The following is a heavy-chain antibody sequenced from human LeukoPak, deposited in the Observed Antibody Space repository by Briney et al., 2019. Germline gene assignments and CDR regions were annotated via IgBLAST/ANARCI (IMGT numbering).Heavy chain of an antibody. CDR3: ASVDIVATIRYYFDY. CDR1: GGTFSSYA. J-gene: IGHJ4*02. V-gene: IGHV1-69*05. Sequence: SVKVSCKASGGTFSSYAISWVRQAPGQGLEWMGGIIPIFGTANYAQKFQGRVTITTDESTSTAYMELSSLRSEDTAVYYCASVDIVATIRYYFDYWGQGTLVTVSS. CDR2: IIPIFGTA. D-gene: IGHD5-12*01.